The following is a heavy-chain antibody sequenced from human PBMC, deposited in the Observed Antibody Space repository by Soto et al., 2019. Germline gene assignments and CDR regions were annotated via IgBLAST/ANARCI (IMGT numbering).Heavy chain of an antibody. Sequence: EVQLLESGGGLAQPGGSLRLSCAASAFTFSSYAMSWVRQAPGKGLEWVSAVSGSGDSTYYADSVKGRFTISRDNSKNTRDLQMTSLRAEDTAVYYCAKGRASDCPGCTQDYWGQGTLVTVSS. J-gene: IGHJ4*02. D-gene: IGHD2-21*02. CDR2: VSGSGDST. CDR3: AKGRASDCPGCTQDY. CDR1: AFTFSSYA. V-gene: IGHV3-23*01.